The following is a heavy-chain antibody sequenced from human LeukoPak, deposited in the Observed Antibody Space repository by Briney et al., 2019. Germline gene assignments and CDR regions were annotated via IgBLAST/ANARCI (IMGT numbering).Heavy chain of an antibody. CDR2: INHSGST. J-gene: IGHJ5*02. V-gene: IGHV4-34*01. Sequence: PSETLSLTCAVYGGSFSGYYWSWIRQPPGKGLEWIGEINHSGSTNYNLSLKSRVTISVDTSKNQFSLKLSSVTAADTAVYYCASGGGLVANHWGQGTLVTVSS. CDR3: ASGGGLVANH. D-gene: IGHD5-12*01. CDR1: GGSFSGYY.